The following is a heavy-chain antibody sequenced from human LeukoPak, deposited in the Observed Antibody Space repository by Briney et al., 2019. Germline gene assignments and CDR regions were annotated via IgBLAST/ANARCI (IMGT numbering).Heavy chain of an antibody. J-gene: IGHJ5*02. CDR3: ARWAVGGNWFDP. V-gene: IGHV1-18*01. CDR2: ISAYNGNT. Sequence: ASVKVSCKVSGYTFTSYGISWVRQAPGQGLEWMGWISAYNGNTNYAQKLQGRVTITTDTSTSTAYMELRSLRSDDTAVYYCARWAVGGNWFDPWGQGTLVTVSS. CDR1: GYTFTSYG. D-gene: IGHD3-16*01.